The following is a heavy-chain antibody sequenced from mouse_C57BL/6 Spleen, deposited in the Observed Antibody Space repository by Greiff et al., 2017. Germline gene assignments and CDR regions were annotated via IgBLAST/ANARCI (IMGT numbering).Heavy chain of an antibody. Sequence: VKLQQSGAELVRPGHSVKLSCTASGFYIKAYYMHWVKPRPEQGLAWIGRIDPEAGDNEYAPNFQSPATMTACTSSNTAYLQLSSLTSEDTAVYYCTRYYYGSSYLDYWGQGTTLTVSS. CDR1: GFYIKAYY. CDR3: TRYYYGSSYLDY. V-gene: IGHV14-1*01. D-gene: IGHD1-1*01. CDR2: IDPEAGDN. J-gene: IGHJ2*01.